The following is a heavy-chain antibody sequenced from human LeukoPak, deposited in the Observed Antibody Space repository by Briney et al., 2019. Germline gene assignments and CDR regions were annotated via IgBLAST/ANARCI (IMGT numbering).Heavy chain of an antibody. J-gene: IGHJ5*02. CDR2: IHPNSGDT. D-gene: IGHD6-13*01. V-gene: IGHV1-2*02. Sequence: ASVTVSCKASGYTFTGYYMHWVRQAPGQGLEWIGWIHPNSGDTNYAQNFQGRVTMTRDTSISTAYMELSRLRSDDTAVYYCARPTEYYSSRGWFDPWGQGILVTVSS. CDR1: GYTFTGYY. CDR3: ARPTEYYSSRGWFDP.